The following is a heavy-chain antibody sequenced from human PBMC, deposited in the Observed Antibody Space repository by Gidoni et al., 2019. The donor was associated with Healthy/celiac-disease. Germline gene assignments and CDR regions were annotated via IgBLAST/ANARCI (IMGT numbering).Heavy chain of an antibody. D-gene: IGHD1-1*01. CDR2: INAGNGNT. CDR3: ARGRGSGTTWAFDI. CDR1: GYTLTSYA. J-gene: IGHJ3*02. Sequence: QVQLVQSAAEVKKPGAPVHVSCKSSGYTLTSYAMHWVRQAPGQRLEWMGWINAGNGNTKYSQKFQGRVTITRDTSASTAYMELSSLRSEDTAVYYCARGRGSGTTWAFDIWGQGTMVTVSS. V-gene: IGHV1-3*01.